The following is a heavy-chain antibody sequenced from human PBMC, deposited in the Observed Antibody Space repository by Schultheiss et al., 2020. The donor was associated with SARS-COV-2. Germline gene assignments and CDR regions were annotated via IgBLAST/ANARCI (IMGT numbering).Heavy chain of an antibody. D-gene: IGHD3-3*01. CDR3: ARVPIFGVVTSSMDV. V-gene: IGHV4-34*01. CDR1: GGSFSGYY. J-gene: IGHJ6*04. CDR2: IYHSGST. Sequence: SETLSLTCAVYGGSFSGYYWSWIRQPPGKGLEWIGEIYHSGSTNYNPSLKSRVTISVDKSKNQFSLKLSSVTAADTAVYYCARVPIFGVVTSSMDVWGKGTTVTVSS.